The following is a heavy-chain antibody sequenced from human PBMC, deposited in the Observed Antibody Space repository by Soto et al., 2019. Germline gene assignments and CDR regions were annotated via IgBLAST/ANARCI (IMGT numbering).Heavy chain of an antibody. CDR3: AVPAGYYYGMDV. Sequence: GGSHRLSSAASGFTFISYSMNWVRQAPGKGLEWVSYISSSSSTIYYADSVKGRFTISRDNAKNSLYLQMNSLRAEDTAVYYCAVPAGYYYGMDVWGQGTTVTVSS. V-gene: IGHV3-48*01. CDR1: GFTFISYS. D-gene: IGHD2-2*01. CDR2: ISSSSSTI. J-gene: IGHJ6*02.